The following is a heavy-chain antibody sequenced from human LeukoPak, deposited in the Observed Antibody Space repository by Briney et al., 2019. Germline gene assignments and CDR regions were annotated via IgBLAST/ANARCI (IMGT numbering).Heavy chain of an antibody. CDR3: AKEMGAAWVDAFDI. D-gene: IGHD1-26*01. J-gene: IGHJ3*02. CDR2: ISGSGGNT. V-gene: IGHV3-23*01. Sequence: GGSLRLSCVASGFTFGSYAMSWVRQAPGKGLEGVSAISGSGGNTFYADSVKGRFTISRDNSKNTLYLQMNSLRAEDTAVYYCAKEMGAAWVDAFDIWGQGTMVTVSS. CDR1: GFTFGSYA.